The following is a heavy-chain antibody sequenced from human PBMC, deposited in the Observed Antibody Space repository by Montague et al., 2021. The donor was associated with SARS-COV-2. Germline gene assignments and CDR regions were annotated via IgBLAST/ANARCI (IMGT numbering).Heavy chain of an antibody. J-gene: IGHJ4*02. Sequence: SETLSLTCTVSGASITYFYWNWIRQPAGKGLEWIGRVSASGSTNYNPSLNSRVTMSVDTSKKQFSLRLSPVTAADTAVYYCARDVVAAPGTFDYWGQGTLVTVSS. CDR2: VSASGST. D-gene: IGHD6-13*01. CDR1: GASITYFY. V-gene: IGHV4-4*07. CDR3: ARDVVAAPGTFDY.